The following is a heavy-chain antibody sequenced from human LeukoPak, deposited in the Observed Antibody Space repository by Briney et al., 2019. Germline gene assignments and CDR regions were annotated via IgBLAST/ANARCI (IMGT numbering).Heavy chain of an antibody. CDR1: GGSISSYH. J-gene: IGHJ6*03. Sequence: SETLSLTCTISGGSISSYHWSWIRQPPGKGLEWIGRIYTSGSTNYNPSLKSRVTISVDTSKNQFSLKLSSVTAADTAVYYCARDFDYARPMDVWGKGTTVTVSS. CDR3: ARDFDYARPMDV. V-gene: IGHV4-4*08. D-gene: IGHD3-9*01. CDR2: IYTSGST.